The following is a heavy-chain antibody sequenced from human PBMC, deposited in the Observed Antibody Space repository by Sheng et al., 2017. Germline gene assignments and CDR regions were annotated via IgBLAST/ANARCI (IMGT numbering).Heavy chain of an antibody. Sequence: QVQLQESGPGLVKPSQTLSLTCTVSGGSISSGSYYWSWIRQPAGKGLEWIGRIYTSGSTNYNPSLKSRVTISVDTSKNQFSLKLSSVTAADTAVYYCARDQVEEWMTNYYYYGMDVWGQGTTVTVSS. J-gene: IGHJ6*02. CDR1: GGSISSGSYY. D-gene: IGHD3-3*01. V-gene: IGHV4-61*02. CDR3: ARDQVEEWMTNYYYYGMDV. CDR2: IYTSGST.